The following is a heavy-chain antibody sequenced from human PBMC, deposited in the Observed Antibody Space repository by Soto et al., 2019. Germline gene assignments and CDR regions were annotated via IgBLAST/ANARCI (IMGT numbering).Heavy chain of an antibody. Sequence: QVRLVQSGAEVKKPGSSVKVSCKASGGTFSNYAITWLRLAPGQGLEWLGGIIPVFGTVNYAQKFQGRVTITADESTSTAYMELNRLRSEDTAVYYCAIDNPYTNSCGNWFDPWGQGTLVIVS. CDR1: GGTFSNYA. CDR2: IIPVFGTV. V-gene: IGHV1-69*01. CDR3: AIDNPYTNSCGNWFDP. D-gene: IGHD6-13*01. J-gene: IGHJ5*02.